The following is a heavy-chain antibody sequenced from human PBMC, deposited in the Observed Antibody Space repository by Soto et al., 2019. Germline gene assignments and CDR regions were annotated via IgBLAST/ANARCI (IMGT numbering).Heavy chain of an antibody. Sequence: ASVKVSCKASGYTFTVYYMHWVRQAPGQGLEWMGWINPNSGGTNYAQKFQGWVTMTRDTSISTAYMELSRLRSDDTAVYYCARGGSRKGRGYNWFDPWGQGTLVTVSS. J-gene: IGHJ5*02. CDR2: INPNSGGT. CDR1: GYTFTVYY. D-gene: IGHD1-26*01. V-gene: IGHV1-2*04. CDR3: ARGGSRKGRGYNWFDP.